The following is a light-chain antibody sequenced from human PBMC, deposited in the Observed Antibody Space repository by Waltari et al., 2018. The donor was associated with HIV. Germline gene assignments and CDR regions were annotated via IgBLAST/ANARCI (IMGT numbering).Light chain of an antibody. CDR3: CSYAGSSTFGV. CDR2: EGS. V-gene: IGLV2-23*03. CDR1: SSDVGSYNL. Sequence: QSALTQPASVSGSPGQSITISCTGTSSDVGSYNLVSWYPQHPGKAPKLMIYEGSKRPSGASNRFSGAKSGNTASLTISGLQAEDEADYYCCSYAGSSTFGVFGGGTKLTVL. J-gene: IGLJ3*02.